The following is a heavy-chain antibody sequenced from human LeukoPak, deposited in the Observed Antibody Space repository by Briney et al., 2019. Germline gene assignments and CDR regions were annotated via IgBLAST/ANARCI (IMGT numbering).Heavy chain of an antibody. CDR2: INHSGST. CDR3: AREVPAAPYFDY. D-gene: IGHD2-2*01. Sequence: SETLSLTCAVYGGSFSGYYWSWIRQPPGKGLEWIGEINHSGSTNYNPSLKSRAAISVDTSRNQFSLKLSSVTAADTAVYYCAREVPAAPYFDYWGQGTLVTVSS. V-gene: IGHV4-34*01. CDR1: GGSFSGYY. J-gene: IGHJ4*02.